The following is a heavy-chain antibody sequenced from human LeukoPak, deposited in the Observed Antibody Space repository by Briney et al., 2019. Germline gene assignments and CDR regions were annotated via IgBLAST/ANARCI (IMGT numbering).Heavy chain of an antibody. CDR1: GFTFSSYA. V-gene: IGHV3-30*04. J-gene: IGHJ6*04. Sequence: PGGSLRLSCAASGFTFSSYAMHWVRQAPGKGLEWVAVISYDGSNKYYADSVKGRFTISRDNDKNSLYLQMNSLRAEDTAVYYCAELGITMIGGVWGKGTTVTISS. CDR3: AELGITMIGGV. D-gene: IGHD3-10*02. CDR2: ISYDGSNK.